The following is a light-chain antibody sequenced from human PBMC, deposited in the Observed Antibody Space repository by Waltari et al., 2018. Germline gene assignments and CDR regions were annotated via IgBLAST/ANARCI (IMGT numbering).Light chain of an antibody. Sequence: DIVLTQSPDSLAVSLGERATINCKSSQSLLYSSVNKNCLAWYQQKAGQPPKLLIYWASTREPGVPDQFSGSGSGTDFTLTISSLQAEDVAVYYCQQYYITPLSFGGGTRVEIK. V-gene: IGKV4-1*01. CDR2: WAS. CDR1: QSLLYSSVNKNC. J-gene: IGKJ4*01. CDR3: QQYYITPLS.